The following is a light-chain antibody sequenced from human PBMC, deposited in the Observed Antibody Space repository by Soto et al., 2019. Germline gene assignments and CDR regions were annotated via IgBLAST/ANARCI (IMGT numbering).Light chain of an antibody. V-gene: IGKV3-15*01. J-gene: IGKJ2*01. Sequence: EIVMTQSPATLSVSPGDGVTLSCRASQSVTGNSAWYQQKPGQAPRLLIYGASTRATGVPARFSGSGSGTEFTLTISSLQSEDFAVYYCQQYNNWPYTFGQGSKLEIK. CDR2: GAS. CDR3: QQYNNWPYT. CDR1: QSVTGN.